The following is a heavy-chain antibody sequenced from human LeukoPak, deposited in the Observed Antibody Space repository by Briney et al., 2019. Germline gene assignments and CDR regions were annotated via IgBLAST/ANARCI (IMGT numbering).Heavy chain of an antibody. V-gene: IGHV3-66*01. Sequence: GGSLRLSCAASGFTVSSSYMNWVRQAPGKGLEWVSLIYSGGGTYYADSVKGRFTISRDNSKNTLYLQMNSLRAEDTAVYYCVKWFSASSEWGQGTLVTVSS. CDR3: VKWFSASSE. J-gene: IGHJ4*02. CDR1: GFTVSSSY. D-gene: IGHD2-2*01. CDR2: IYSGGGT.